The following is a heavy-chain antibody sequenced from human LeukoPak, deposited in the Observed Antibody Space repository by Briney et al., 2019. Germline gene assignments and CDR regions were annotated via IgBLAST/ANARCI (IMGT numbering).Heavy chain of an antibody. D-gene: IGHD1-26*01. CDR3: AKDPAASGSYAGWFDP. Sequence: GGSLRLSCAASGFTFSSYGMHWVRQAPGKGLEWVAVISYDGSNKYYADSVKGRFTISRDNSKNTLYLQMNSLRAEDTAVYYCAKDPAASGSYAGWFDPWGQGTLVTVSS. J-gene: IGHJ5*02. CDR1: GFTFSSYG. V-gene: IGHV3-30*18. CDR2: ISYDGSNK.